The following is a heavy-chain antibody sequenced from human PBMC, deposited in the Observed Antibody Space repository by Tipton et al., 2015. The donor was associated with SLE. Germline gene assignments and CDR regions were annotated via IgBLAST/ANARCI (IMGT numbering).Heavy chain of an antibody. V-gene: IGHV4-34*01. D-gene: IGHD3-9*01. Sequence: TLSLTCAVYGGSFSAYYWSWIRQPPGKGLEWIGEINHSGITNYNPSLKSRFTISVDTSKNQFSLKLSSVTAADTAVYYCARGGILTGYYFYFDYWGQVTLVSVAS. CDR2: INHSGIT. CDR3: ARGGILTGYYFYFDY. CDR1: GGSFSAYY. J-gene: IGHJ4*02.